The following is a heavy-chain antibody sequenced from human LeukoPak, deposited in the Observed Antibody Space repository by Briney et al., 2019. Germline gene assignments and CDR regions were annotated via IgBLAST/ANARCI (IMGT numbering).Heavy chain of an antibody. Sequence: GGSLRLSCAASGFTVSSNYMSWVRQAPGKGLEWVSVIYSGGSTYYADSVKGRFTISRDNSKNTLYLQMNSLRAEDTAVYCCARVHLWFGGNWFDPWGQGTLVTVSS. V-gene: IGHV3-66*01. CDR1: GFTVSSNY. D-gene: IGHD3-10*01. CDR2: IYSGGST. CDR3: ARVHLWFGGNWFDP. J-gene: IGHJ5*02.